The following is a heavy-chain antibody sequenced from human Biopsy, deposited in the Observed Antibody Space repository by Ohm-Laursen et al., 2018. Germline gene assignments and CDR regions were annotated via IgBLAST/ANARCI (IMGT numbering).Heavy chain of an antibody. CDR2: IYSSGRT. V-gene: IGHV4-4*07. CDR1: GGSISDYF. J-gene: IGHJ6*03. Sequence: GTLSLTCAVSGGSISDYFWSWIRQPADKGLEYIGRIYSSGRTFYPSLKSRVTMSVATSDNQLSLKLSSVTAADTAVYFCARDAYGDYDTYY. CDR3: ARDAYGDYDTYY. D-gene: IGHD4-17*01.